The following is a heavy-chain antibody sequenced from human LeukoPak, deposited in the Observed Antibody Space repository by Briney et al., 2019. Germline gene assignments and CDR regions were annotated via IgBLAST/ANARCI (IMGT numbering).Heavy chain of an antibody. CDR3: AREGYSYGSQFDY. CDR2: ICQSGST. CDR1: GYSISSIHC. Sequence: SETLSLTCTVSGYSISSIHCWGWIRQPPGKGLEWIGNICQSGSTYYSPSLKSRVILSLDTSKNQFSLRLSSVTAADTAVYYCAREGYSYGSQFDYWGQGTLVTVSS. D-gene: IGHD5-18*01. V-gene: IGHV4-38-2*02. J-gene: IGHJ4*02.